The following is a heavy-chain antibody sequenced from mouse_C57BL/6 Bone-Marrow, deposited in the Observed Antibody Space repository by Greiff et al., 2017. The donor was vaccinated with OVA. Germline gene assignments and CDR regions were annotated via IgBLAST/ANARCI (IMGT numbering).Heavy chain of an antibody. CDR1: GFTFSSYG. Sequence: EVQRVESGGDLVKPGGSLKLSCAASGFTFSSYGMSWVRQTPDKRLEWVATISSGGSYTYYPDSVKGRFTISRDNAKNTLYLQMSSLKSEDTAVYYCARRLGGDYFDYWGQGTTLTVSS. J-gene: IGHJ2*01. V-gene: IGHV5-6*01. D-gene: IGHD3-1*01. CDR3: ARRLGGDYFDY. CDR2: ISSGGSYT.